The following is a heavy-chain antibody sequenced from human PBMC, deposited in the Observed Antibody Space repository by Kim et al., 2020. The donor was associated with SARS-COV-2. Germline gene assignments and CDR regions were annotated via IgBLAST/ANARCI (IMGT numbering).Heavy chain of an antibody. D-gene: IGHD3-16*01. CDR3: ARDGGRDFYYGMDV. V-gene: IGHV3-11*01. J-gene: IGHJ6*02. CDR1: GFTFSDYY. Sequence: GGSLRLSCAASGFTFSDYYMSWIRQAPGKGLEWVSYISSSGSTIYYADSVKGPFTISRDNAKNLLYLQMNSLRAEDTAVYYCARDGGRDFYYGMDVWGQGTTVTVSS. CDR2: ISSSGSTI.